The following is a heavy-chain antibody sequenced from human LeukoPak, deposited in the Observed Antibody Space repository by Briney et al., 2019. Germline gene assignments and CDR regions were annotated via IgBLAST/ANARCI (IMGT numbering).Heavy chain of an antibody. CDR2: ISSSSSTI. CDR1: GFTFNNYA. Sequence: PGGSLRLSCAASGFTFNNYAMHWVRQAPGKGLEWVSYISSSSSTIYYADSVKGRFTISRDNAKNSLYLQMNSLRDEDTAVYYCATTDGMDVWGQGTTVSVSS. D-gene: IGHD1-14*01. V-gene: IGHV3-48*02. J-gene: IGHJ6*02. CDR3: ATTDGMDV.